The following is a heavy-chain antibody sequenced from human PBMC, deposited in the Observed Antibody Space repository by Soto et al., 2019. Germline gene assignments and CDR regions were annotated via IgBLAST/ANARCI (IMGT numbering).Heavy chain of an antibody. CDR1: GGSISSYY. Sequence: PSETLSLTCTVSGGSISSYYWSWIRQPPGKGLEWIGEIYHSGSTNYNPSLKSRVTISVDKSKNQFSLKLSSVTAADTAVYYCARVGVVPVATHWYRESINWFYPRAQRTPVPVSA. V-gene: IGHV4-59*12. CDR3: ARVGVVPVATHWYRESINWFYP. J-gene: IGHJ5*01. CDR2: IYHSGST. D-gene: IGHD2-2*01.